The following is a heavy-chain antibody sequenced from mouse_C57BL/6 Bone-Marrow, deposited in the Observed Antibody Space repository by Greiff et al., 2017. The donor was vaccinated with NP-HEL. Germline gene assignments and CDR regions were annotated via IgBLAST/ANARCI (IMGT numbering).Heavy chain of an antibody. J-gene: IGHJ2*01. CDR1: GYTFTSYW. CDR2: IDPSDSYT. D-gene: IGHD2-3*01. CDR3: ARFEGYYPYYFDY. V-gene: IGHV1-59*01. Sequence: VQLQQPGAELVRPGTSVKLSCKASGYTFTSYWMHWVKQRPGQGLEWIGVIDPSDSYTNYNQKFKGKATLTVDTSSGTAYMQLSSLTSEDSAVYYCARFEGYYPYYFDYWGQGTTLTVSS.